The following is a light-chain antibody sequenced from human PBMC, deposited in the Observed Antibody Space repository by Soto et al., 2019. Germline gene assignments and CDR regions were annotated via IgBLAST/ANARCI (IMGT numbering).Light chain of an antibody. V-gene: IGKV3-15*01. Sequence: EIVMAQSPATLSVSPGGRATLSCRASQSISGTLAWDQQQPGQAPRLLIYGASTRATSFPARFSGSGSGTDFTLTISSLQSEDFAVYYCQQYNNWPWTFGQGTKVDIK. J-gene: IGKJ1*01. CDR1: QSISGT. CDR2: GAS. CDR3: QQYNNWPWT.